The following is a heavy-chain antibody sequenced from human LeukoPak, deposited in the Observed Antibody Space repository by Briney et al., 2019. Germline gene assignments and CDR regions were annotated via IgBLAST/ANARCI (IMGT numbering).Heavy chain of an antibody. Sequence: PSETLSLTCTVSGGSVSGYYWSWIRQPPGKGLEWIGYIYYSETTYYNPSLKSRVTMSVDASKNQFSLKLSSVTAADTAVYYCAKGLQYCSSTSCYNHDAFDIWGQGTMVTVSS. CDR2: IYYSETT. V-gene: IGHV4-59*08. D-gene: IGHD2-2*02. CDR3: AKGLQYCSSTSCYNHDAFDI. CDR1: GGSVSGYY. J-gene: IGHJ3*02.